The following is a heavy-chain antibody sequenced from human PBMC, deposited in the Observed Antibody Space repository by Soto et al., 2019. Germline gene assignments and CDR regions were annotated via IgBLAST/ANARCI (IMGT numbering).Heavy chain of an antibody. D-gene: IGHD2-15*01. CDR2: IIPIFGKT. V-gene: IGHV1-69*01. Sequence: QVQLVQSGAEVRKPGSSVKVSCRASGDTFKNYAISWVRQAPGQGLEWMGGIIPIFGKTDYAQTFHGRVTINGDESTYTAHMELRGLRSDDTALYYCAPSGYNYGPFDYWGRGLLVTVSS. CDR3: APSGYNYGPFDY. J-gene: IGHJ4*01. CDR1: GDTFKNYA.